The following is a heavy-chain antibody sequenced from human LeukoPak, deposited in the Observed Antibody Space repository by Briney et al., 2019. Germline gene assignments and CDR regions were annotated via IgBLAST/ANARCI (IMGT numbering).Heavy chain of an antibody. V-gene: IGHV4-59*08. J-gene: IGHJ4*02. CDR1: GGSISSNY. CDR2: IYYSGST. CDR3: ASWPLYDSSGYRDY. Sequence: SETLSLTCSVSGGSISSNYWSWIRQPPGKGLEWIGYIYYSGSTNYNPSLKSRVTISVDTSKNQFSLKLSSVTAADTAVYYCASWPLYDSSGYRDYWGQGTLVTVSS. D-gene: IGHD3-22*01.